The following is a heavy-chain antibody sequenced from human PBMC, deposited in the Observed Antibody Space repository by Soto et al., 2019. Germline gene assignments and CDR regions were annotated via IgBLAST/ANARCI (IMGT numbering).Heavy chain of an antibody. CDR3: AGEPAYCGGDCYHDFDY. V-gene: IGHV4-34*01. J-gene: IGHJ4*02. CDR1: GGSFSGYY. Sequence: PSETLSLTCAVYGGSFSGYYWSWIRQPPGKGLEWIGGINHSGSTNYNPSLKSRVTISVDTSKNQFSLKLSSVTAADTAVYYCAGEPAYCGGDCYHDFDYWGQGTLVTVS. D-gene: IGHD2-21*02. CDR2: INHSGST.